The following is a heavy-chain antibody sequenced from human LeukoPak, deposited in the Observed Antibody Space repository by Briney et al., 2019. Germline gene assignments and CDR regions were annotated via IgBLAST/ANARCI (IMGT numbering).Heavy chain of an antibody. CDR1: GGTFSSYA. Sequence: GASVKVSCKASGGTFSSYAISWVRQAPGQGLEWMGGIIPIFGTANYAQKLQGRVTMTTDTSTSTAYMELRSLRSDDTAVYYCARDRPVVVAATPIDPWGQGTLVTVSS. V-gene: IGHV1-69*05. J-gene: IGHJ5*02. D-gene: IGHD2-15*01. CDR2: IIPIFGTA. CDR3: ARDRPVVVAATPIDP.